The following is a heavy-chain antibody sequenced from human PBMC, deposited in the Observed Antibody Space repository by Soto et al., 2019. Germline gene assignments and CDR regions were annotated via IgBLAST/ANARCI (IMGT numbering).Heavy chain of an antibody. Sequence: ASVKVSCKASGYTFTSYGISWVRRAPAQGLEGMGLISAYNGNTNYAQKLQGRVTMTTDTSTSSPYMELRSLRSDDPAVYYCARGHPRAQRYFDPWGQGTLGTVSS. J-gene: IGHJ5*02. D-gene: IGHD3-9*01. CDR2: ISAYNGNT. CDR3: ARGHPRAQRYFDP. V-gene: IGHV1-18*01. CDR1: GYTFTSYG.